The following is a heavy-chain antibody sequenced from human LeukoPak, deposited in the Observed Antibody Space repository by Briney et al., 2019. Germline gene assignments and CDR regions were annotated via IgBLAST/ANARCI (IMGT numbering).Heavy chain of an antibody. CDR3: TNGGPNDYGTLGL. V-gene: IGHV3-30*18. Sequence: GGSLRLSCAASGFTFTSYVMHWVRQAPGKGLQWVALISYDGSNKYYADSVKGRFTISRDNSKNTLYLQMNSLKTEDTAVYYCTNGGPNDYGTLGLWGQGTLVTVSS. J-gene: IGHJ4*02. D-gene: IGHD4-17*01. CDR2: ISYDGSNK. CDR1: GFTFTSYV.